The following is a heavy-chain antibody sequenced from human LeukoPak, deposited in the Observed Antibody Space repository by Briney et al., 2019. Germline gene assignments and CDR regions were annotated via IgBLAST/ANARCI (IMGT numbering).Heavy chain of an antibody. CDR2: ISGSGGST. D-gene: IGHD3-22*01. CDR3: VRVLSGSWDWFDP. V-gene: IGHV3-23*01. Sequence: GGSLRLSCAASGFTFSSYAMSWVRQAPGKGLEWVSAISGSGGSTYYADSVKGRLTISRDNAKNTVYLQMNSLRAEDTALYHCVRVLSGSWDWFDPWGQGTLVTVSS. CDR1: GFTFSSYA. J-gene: IGHJ5*02.